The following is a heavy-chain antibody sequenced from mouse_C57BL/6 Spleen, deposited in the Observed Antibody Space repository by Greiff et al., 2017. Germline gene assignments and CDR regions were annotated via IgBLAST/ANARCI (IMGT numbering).Heavy chain of an antibody. D-gene: IGHD1-1*02. J-gene: IGHJ4*01. CDR1: GFTFSSYA. CDR3: TRDRVLWRDAMDY. CDR2: ISSGGDYI. V-gene: IGHV5-9-1*02. Sequence: DVMLVESGEGLVKPGGSLKLSCAASGFTFSSYAMSWVRQTPEKRLEWVAYISSGGDYIYYADTVKGRFTISRDNARNTLYLQMSSLKSEDTAMYYCTRDRVLWRDAMDYLGQGTSVTGSS.